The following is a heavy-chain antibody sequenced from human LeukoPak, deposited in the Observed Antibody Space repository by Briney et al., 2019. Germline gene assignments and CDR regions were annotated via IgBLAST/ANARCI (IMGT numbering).Heavy chain of an antibody. CDR3: ARVWGMGYTADY. D-gene: IGHD3-16*01. CDR1: GFTFSSHA. V-gene: IGHV3-33*01. J-gene: IGHJ4*02. Sequence: GRSLRLSCAASGFTFSSHAMHWVRQPPGKGREWVAVIWYNGSKKYYGNSVKSRFTISREDSRNTLYLQMESLRVEDTAGYYCARVWGMGYTADYWGQGTLVTVSS. CDR2: IWYNGSKK.